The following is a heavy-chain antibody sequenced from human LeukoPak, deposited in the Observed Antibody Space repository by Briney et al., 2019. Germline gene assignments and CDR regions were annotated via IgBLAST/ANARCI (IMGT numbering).Heavy chain of an antibody. Sequence: SETLSLTCTVSGYSISSGYYWGWIRQPPGKGLEWIGSIYHSGSTYYNPSLKSRVTISVDTSKNQFSLKLSSVTAADTAVYYCALGYCTNGVCSAGYFDYWGQGTLVTVSS. J-gene: IGHJ4*02. D-gene: IGHD2-8*01. V-gene: IGHV4-38-2*02. CDR2: IYHSGST. CDR1: GYSISSGYY. CDR3: ALGYCTNGVCSAGYFDY.